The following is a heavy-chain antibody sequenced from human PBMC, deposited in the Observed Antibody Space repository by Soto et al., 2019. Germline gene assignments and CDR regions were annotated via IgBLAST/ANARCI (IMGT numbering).Heavy chain of an antibody. CDR1: GGTFSSYT. J-gene: IGHJ6*03. Sequence: QVQLVQSGAEVKKPGSSVKVSCKASGGTFSSYTISWVRQAPGQGLEWMGRIIPILGIANYAQKFQGRVIPILGIANHAQKFQSRVMSTAEKSTSTAYMELSSMRSADTALYYCAKLYSSSGYYYYYMDVWGKGPKVTGAS. CDR3: AKLYSSSGYYYYYMDV. CDR2: IIPILGIA. V-gene: IGHV1-69*02. D-gene: IGHD6-13*01.